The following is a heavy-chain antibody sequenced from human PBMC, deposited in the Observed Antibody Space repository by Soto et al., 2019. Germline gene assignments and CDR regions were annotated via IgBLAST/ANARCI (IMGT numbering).Heavy chain of an antibody. CDR1: GFAFSSYG. D-gene: IGHD3-10*01. V-gene: IGHV3-30*03. CDR2: ISYDGSLQ. Sequence: QAQLVESGGGVVQPGRSLRLSCAASGFAFSSYGMHWVRQAPGTGLEWVAVISYDGSLQQYADSVKGRFAISRDNSKNTVHLEMSSLRAEDTAVYYCVSDRGYGHASVPYSWGQGTLVSVSS. J-gene: IGHJ4*02. CDR3: VSDRGYGHASVPYS.